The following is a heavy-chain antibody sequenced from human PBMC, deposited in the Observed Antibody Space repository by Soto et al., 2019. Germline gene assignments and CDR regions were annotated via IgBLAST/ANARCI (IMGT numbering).Heavy chain of an antibody. Sequence: GGSLRLSCATSGFTFSSYAMSWVRQAPGKGLEWVSAISGSGGSTYYADSVKGRFTISRDNSKNTLYLQMNSLRAEDTAVYYCANLAPPDYYDSSGYYYEFIDYWGQGTLVTVSS. J-gene: IGHJ4*02. CDR1: GFTFSSYA. D-gene: IGHD3-22*01. CDR2: ISGSGGST. V-gene: IGHV3-23*01. CDR3: ANLAPPDYYDSSGYYYEFIDY.